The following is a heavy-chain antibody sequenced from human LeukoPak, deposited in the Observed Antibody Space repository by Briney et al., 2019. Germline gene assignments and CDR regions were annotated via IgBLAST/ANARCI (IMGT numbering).Heavy chain of an antibody. CDR2: ISSSSSYI. Sequence: GGSLRLSCAASGFTFSSYSTNWVRQAPGKGLEWVSSISSSSSYIYYADSVKGRFTISRDNAKNSLFLQMNSLRAEDTAVYYCATYYFGSVNYPNWFDPWGQGTLVTVSS. CDR3: ATYYFGSVNYPNWFDP. CDR1: GFTFSSYS. V-gene: IGHV3-21*01. D-gene: IGHD3-10*01. J-gene: IGHJ5*02.